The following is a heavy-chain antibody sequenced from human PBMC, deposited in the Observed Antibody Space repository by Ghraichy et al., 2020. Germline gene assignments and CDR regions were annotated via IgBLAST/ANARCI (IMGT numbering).Heavy chain of an antibody. CDR1: GFSFSSYA. V-gene: IGHV3-23*01. CDR2: ISGTASKT. J-gene: IGHJ4*02. D-gene: IGHD3-3*01. CDR3: ANWIGG. Sequence: GALRLSCAASGFSFSSYAMNWVRQAPAKGLEWVSGISGTASKTYYADSVKGRFTISRDNSKNTVYLQMNSLRAEDTAVYYCANWIGGWGQGTLVTVSS.